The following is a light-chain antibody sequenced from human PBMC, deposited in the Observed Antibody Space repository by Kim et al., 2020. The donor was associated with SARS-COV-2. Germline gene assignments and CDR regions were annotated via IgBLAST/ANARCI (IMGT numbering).Light chain of an antibody. CDR3: QSYDSSLSDSV. J-gene: IGLJ2*01. CDR2: DNS. V-gene: IGLV1-40*01. Sequence: RVTISCTGSSSNSGAGYDVHWYQQLPGTAPKLLIYDNSNRPSGVPDRFSGSKSGTSASLAITGLQAEDEADYYCQSYDSSLSDSVFGGGTQLTVL. CDR1: SSNSGAGYD.